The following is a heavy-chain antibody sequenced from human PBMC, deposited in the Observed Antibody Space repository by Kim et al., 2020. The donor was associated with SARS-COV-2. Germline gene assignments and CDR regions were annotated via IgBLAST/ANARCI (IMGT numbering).Heavy chain of an antibody. Sequence: ASVKVSCKTSGYSFTSYGVTWVRQAPGQGLEWMGYISPYSGNTNYAENFQDRVTMTADTSTSTAYMDLRSLRSDDTALYYCVRERWEPPRRTLDIWGQGTMVTVSS. D-gene: IGHD1-26*01. J-gene: IGHJ3*02. V-gene: IGHV1-18*04. CDR1: GYSFTSYG. CDR3: VRERWEPPRRTLDI. CDR2: ISPYSGNT.